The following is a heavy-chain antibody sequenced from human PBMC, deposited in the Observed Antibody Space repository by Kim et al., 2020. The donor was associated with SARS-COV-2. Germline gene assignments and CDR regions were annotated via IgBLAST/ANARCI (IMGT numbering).Heavy chain of an antibody. CDR3: ARGPTMIIVSSPLDY. CDR1: GFTFSSYT. V-gene: IGHV3-64*01. CDR2: ISNNGGST. J-gene: IGHJ4*02. Sequence: GGSLRLSCEASGFTFSSYTLHWVRQAPGKGLEYISAISNNGGSTYYANSVKGRFTISRDNSKSTLYLQMGSLRAEDMAVYYCARGPTMIIVSSPLDYWGQGTLVTVSS. D-gene: IGHD3-22*01.